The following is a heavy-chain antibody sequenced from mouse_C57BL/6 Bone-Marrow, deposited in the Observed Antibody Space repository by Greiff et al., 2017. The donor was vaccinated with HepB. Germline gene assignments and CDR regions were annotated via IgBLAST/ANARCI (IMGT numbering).Heavy chain of an antibody. CDR3: TIYYGSSPYAMDY. J-gene: IGHJ4*01. D-gene: IGHD1-1*01. CDR2: ISSGGDYI. V-gene: IGHV5-9-1*02. Sequence: EAHLVESGEGLVKPGGTLKLSCAASGFTFSSDAMSWVRQTPEKRLELVAYISSGGDYIYYADTVKGRFTISRDNARNTLYLQMSSLKSEDTAMYYCTIYYGSSPYAMDYWGQGTSVTVSS. CDR1: GFTFSSDA.